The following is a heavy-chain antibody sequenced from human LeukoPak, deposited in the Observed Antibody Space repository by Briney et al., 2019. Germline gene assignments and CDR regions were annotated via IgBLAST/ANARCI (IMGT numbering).Heavy chain of an antibody. Sequence: SETLSLTCTVSGGSISSSSYYWGWIRQPPGKGLEWIGEINHSGSTNYNPSLKSRVTMSVDTSKNQFSLKLSSVTAADTAVYYCARESVPSRFLEWLGSYNWFDPWGQGTLVTVSS. CDR3: ARESVPSRFLEWLGSYNWFDP. D-gene: IGHD3-3*01. V-gene: IGHV4-39*07. CDR1: GGSISSSSYY. CDR2: INHSGST. J-gene: IGHJ5*02.